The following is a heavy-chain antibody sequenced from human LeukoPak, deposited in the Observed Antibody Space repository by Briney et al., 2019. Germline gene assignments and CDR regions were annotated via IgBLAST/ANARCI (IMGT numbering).Heavy chain of an antibody. CDR3: AKTPLFLEWLFGAFDI. D-gene: IGHD3-3*01. V-gene: IGHV3-23*01. CDR1: GFTFSSCA. CDR2: ISGSGGST. J-gene: IGHJ3*02. Sequence: PGGSLRLSCAASGFTFSSCAMSWVRQAPGKGLEWVSAISGSGGSTYYADSVKGRFTISRDNSKNTLYLQMNSLRAEDTAVYYCAKTPLFLEWLFGAFDIWGQGTMVTVSS.